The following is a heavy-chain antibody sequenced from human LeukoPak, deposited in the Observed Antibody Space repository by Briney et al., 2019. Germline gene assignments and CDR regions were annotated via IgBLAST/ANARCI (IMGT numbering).Heavy chain of an antibody. V-gene: IGHV3-21*01. CDR2: ISSGSSYI. D-gene: IGHD4-23*01. CDR3: ARGGATMVVTFA. Sequence: GGSLRLSCAASGFTFSSYNMNWVRQAPGKGLEWVSSISSGSSYIYYADSVKGRFTISRDNAKNSLYLQMNSLRAEDTAVYYCARGGATMVVTFAWGQGTLVTVSS. CDR1: GFTFSSYN. J-gene: IGHJ5*02.